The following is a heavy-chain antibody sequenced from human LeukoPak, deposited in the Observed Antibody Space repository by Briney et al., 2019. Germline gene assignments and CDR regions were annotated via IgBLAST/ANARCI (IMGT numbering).Heavy chain of an antibody. V-gene: IGHV3-30*02. CDR1: GFTFSSYG. CDR2: IRYDGSNK. J-gene: IGHJ6*03. CDR3: AKASSSSWYHYYYYYMDV. D-gene: IGHD6-13*01. Sequence: PGGSLRLSCAASGFTFSSYGMHWVRQAPGKGLEWVAFIRYDGSNKYYADSVKGRFTISRDNSKNTLYLQMSSLRAEDTAVYYCAKASSSSWYHYYYYYMDVWGKGTTVTISS.